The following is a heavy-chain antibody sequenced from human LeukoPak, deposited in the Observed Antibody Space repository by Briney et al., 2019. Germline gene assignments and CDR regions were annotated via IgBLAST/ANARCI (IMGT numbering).Heavy chain of an antibody. J-gene: IGHJ5*02. CDR2: SRAYSGDT. V-gene: IGHV1-18*01. Sequence: ASVKVSCKASGYTFTTYATNWGRQAPGQGLEWMGWSRAYSGDTKYAQNFQGRVTMTTDTSTTTAYMELRSLRSDDTAVYYCARGTNWFDPWGQGTLVTVSS. CDR3: ARGTNWFDP. CDR1: GYTFTTYA.